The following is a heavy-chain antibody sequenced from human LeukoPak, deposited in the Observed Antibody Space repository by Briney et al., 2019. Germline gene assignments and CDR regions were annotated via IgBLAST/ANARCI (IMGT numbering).Heavy chain of an antibody. V-gene: IGHV1-18*01. J-gene: IGHJ4*02. D-gene: IGHD6-19*01. CDR3: AREGAVAGRAWVDY. Sequence: EASVKVSCKASGYTFISYGISWVRQAPGQGLEWMGWISAYNGNTNYAQKLQGRVTMTTDTSTSTAYMELRSLRSDDTAVYYCAREGAVAGRAWVDYWGQGTLVTVSS. CDR1: GYTFISYG. CDR2: ISAYNGNT.